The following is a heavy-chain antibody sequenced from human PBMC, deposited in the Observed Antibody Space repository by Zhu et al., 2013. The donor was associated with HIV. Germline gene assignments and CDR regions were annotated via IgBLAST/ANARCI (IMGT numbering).Heavy chain of an antibody. Sequence: VQLVESGGGVVQPGRSLRLSCAASGFTFSSYGMHWVRQAPGKGLEWVAVISYDGSNKYYADSVKGRFTISRDNSKNTLYLQMNSLRAEDTAVYYCATHEGGVTAFDYWGQGTLVTVSS. J-gene: IGHJ4*02. CDR3: ATHEGGVTAFDY. CDR1: GFTFSSYG. V-gene: IGHV3-30*03. D-gene: IGHD2-21*02. CDR2: ISYDGSNK.